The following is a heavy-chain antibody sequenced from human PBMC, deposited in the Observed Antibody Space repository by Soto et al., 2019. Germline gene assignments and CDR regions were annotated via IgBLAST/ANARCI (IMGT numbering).Heavy chain of an antibody. V-gene: IGHV1-69*02. CDR2: IIPILGIA. CDR1: GGTFSSYT. CDR3: ARGDYSNYVDY. J-gene: IGHJ4*02. Sequence: QVQLVHSGAEVKKPGSSVKVSCKASGGTFSSYTISWVRQAPGQGFEWMGRIIPILGIANYPQKFQGRVTITADKSTSTAYMEMSSLRSEDTAVYYCARGDYSNYVDYWCQGTMVTVSS. D-gene: IGHD4-4*01.